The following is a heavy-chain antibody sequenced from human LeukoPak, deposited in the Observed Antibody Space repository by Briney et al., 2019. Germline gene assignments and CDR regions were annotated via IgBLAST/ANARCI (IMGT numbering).Heavy chain of an antibody. Sequence: ASVKVSCKASGGTVIIYAMSWGRQAPGEGGEWMGGIIPIFGAAKYAQKFQGRDTNNTEKTTRTDYMEMSSLRSEDTAVYYCARSYYDSSGFSPWGQGTLVTVSS. J-gene: IGHJ5*02. CDR3: ARSYYDSSGFSP. CDR1: GGTVIIYA. CDR2: IIPIFGAA. D-gene: IGHD3-22*01. V-gene: IGHV1-69*05.